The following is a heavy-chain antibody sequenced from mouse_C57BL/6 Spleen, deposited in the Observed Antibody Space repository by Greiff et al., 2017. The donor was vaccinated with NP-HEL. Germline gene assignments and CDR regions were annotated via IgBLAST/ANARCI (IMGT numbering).Heavy chain of an antibody. J-gene: IGHJ2*01. CDR2: IHPSDSDT. CDR3: AIPALATVVEGAFDY. Sequence: QVQLKQPGAELVKPGASVKVSCKASGYTFTSYWMHWVKQRPGQGLEWIGRIHPSDSDTNYNQKFKGKATLTVDKSSSTAYMQLSSLTSEDSAVYYCAIPALATVVEGAFDYWGQGTTLTVSS. V-gene: IGHV1-74*01. CDR1: GYTFTSYW. D-gene: IGHD1-1*01.